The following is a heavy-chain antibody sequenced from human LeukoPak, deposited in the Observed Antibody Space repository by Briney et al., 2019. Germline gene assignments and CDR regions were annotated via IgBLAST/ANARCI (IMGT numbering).Heavy chain of an antibody. V-gene: IGHV3-23*01. Sequence: GGSLRLSCAASGFTFSDHVMSWVRQAPGKGLEWVSSVRASGVGTHYADSVKGRFTISRDNSKNTLYLEMNSLRAEDTAVYFCVRGIMYYYDTSAYDSDYWGQGTLVTVSS. J-gene: IGHJ4*02. CDR3: VRGIMYYYDTSAYDSDY. D-gene: IGHD3-22*01. CDR1: GFTFSDHV. CDR2: VRASGVGT.